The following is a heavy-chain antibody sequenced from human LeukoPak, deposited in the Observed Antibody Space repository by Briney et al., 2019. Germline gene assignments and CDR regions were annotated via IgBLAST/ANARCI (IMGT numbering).Heavy chain of an antibody. D-gene: IGHD6-13*01. CDR3: ARDQGIAAAGWGYFDY. CDR2: IYFGGST. CDR1: GFTVSSNY. Sequence: GGSLRLSCAASGFTVSSNYMSWVRQAPGKGLEWVAVIYFGGSTYYADSVQGRFTISRDNSKNTLYLQMNSLRADDTAVYYCARDQGIAAAGWGYFDYWGRGTLVTVSS. V-gene: IGHV3-53*01. J-gene: IGHJ4*02.